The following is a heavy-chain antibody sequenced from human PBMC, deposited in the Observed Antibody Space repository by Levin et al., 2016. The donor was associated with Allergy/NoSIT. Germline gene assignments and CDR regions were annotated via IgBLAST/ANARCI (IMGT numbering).Heavy chain of an antibody. Sequence: GESLKISCKGSGYLFTNSWIGWVRQMPGKGLEWMGTIYPADSDTRYNPSFEGHVTISADKSTSTVYLQWTSLKASDTAMYFCSRSDNIQFGAPDSWGQGTLVTVSS. CDR3: SRSDNIQFGAPDS. CDR1: GYLFTNSW. CDR2: IYPADSDT. J-gene: IGHJ5*01. D-gene: IGHD2/OR15-2a*01. V-gene: IGHV5-51*01.